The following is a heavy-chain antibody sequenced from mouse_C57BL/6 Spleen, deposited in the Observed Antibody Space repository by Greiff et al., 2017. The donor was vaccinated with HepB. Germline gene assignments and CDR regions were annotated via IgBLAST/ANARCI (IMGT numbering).Heavy chain of an antibody. CDR2: ISDGGSYT. J-gene: IGHJ3*01. V-gene: IGHV5-4*01. CDR1: GFTFSSYA. D-gene: IGHD2-10*02. Sequence: EVQVVESGGGLVKPGGSLKLSCAASGFTFSSYAMSWVRQTPEKRLEWVATISDGGSYTYYPDNVKGRFTISRDNAKNNLYLQMSHLKSEDTAMYYCARDQGYGNYPFDYWGQGTLVTVSA. CDR3: ARDQGYGNYPFDY.